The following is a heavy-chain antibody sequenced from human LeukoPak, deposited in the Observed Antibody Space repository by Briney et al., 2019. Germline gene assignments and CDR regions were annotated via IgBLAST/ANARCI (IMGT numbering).Heavy chain of an antibody. V-gene: IGHV3-30*18. J-gene: IGHJ4*02. D-gene: IGHD6-19*01. Sequence: PGGSLRLSCAASGFTFSSYGMHWVRQAPGKGLEWVAVISYDGSNKYYADSVKGRFTISRDNSKNTLYLQMNSLRAEDTAVYYCAKDGKQWLVHGYYFDYWGQGTLVTVSS. CDR2: ISYDGSNK. CDR1: GFTFSSYG. CDR3: AKDGKQWLVHGYYFDY.